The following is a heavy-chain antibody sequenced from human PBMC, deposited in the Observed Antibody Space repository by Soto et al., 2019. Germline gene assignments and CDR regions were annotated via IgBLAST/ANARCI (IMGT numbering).Heavy chain of an antibody. J-gene: IGHJ4*02. CDR2: TRNKANNYAA. CDR3: ARDTGGSYDF. D-gene: IGHD1-26*01. V-gene: IGHV3-72*01. Sequence: GGSLRLSCAASGFTFSDYYMDWVRQLPGMGLEWVGRTRNKANNYAAEYAPSVRGRFTISRHDSEDSMFLQLNSLKTEDTAVYDCARDTGGSYDFWGQGALVTVSS. CDR1: GFTFSDYY.